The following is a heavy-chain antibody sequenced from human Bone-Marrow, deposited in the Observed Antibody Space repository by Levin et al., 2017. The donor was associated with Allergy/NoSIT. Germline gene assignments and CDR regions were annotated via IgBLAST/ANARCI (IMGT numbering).Heavy chain of an antibody. J-gene: IGHJ6*02. CDR2: IWYDGNKK. D-gene: IGHD2-2*01. CDR1: GFTFSDYG. Sequence: GGSLRLSCVASGFTFSDYGMHWVRQAPGKGLEWVALIWYDGNKKYYADSVKGRFTISRDNSNNTLSLHMNSLRAEDTALYYCARDQSDSTTWSEYFYYGLDVWGQGTTVTVSS. V-gene: IGHV3-33*01. CDR3: ARDQSDSTTWSEYFYYGLDV.